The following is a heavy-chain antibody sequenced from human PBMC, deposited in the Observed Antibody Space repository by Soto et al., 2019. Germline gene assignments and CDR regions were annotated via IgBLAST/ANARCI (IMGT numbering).Heavy chain of an antibody. J-gene: IGHJ6*03. D-gene: IGHD3-10*01. CDR1: GYTLSNYN. CDR3: AREAASDPSFYYHYMDV. V-gene: IGHV1-8*01. Sequence: GVSVKVSCKASGYTLSNYNLNWVRQASGQGLEWMGWMNPDSGNTGYAEKFQGRVTMTRNSSISTAYMELSGLRSEDTAVYYCAREAASDPSFYYHYMDVWGKGTTVTVSS. CDR2: MNPDSGNT.